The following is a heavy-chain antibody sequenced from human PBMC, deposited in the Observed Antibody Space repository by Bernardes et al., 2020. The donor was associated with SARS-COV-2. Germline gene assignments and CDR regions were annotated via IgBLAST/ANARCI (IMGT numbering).Heavy chain of an antibody. CDR3: ARHYSTRPVWTAGLSVIDL. CDR2: VYYSGTT. J-gene: IGHJ2*01. CDR1: GGSMSSSSFY. D-gene: IGHD2-21*01. V-gene: IGHV4-39*01. Sequence: SETLSLTCSVSGGSMSSSSFYWAWIRQSPGKGLEWIGSVYYSGTTYYNSSLTGRVALSIDPPKGEFYLKVTSVTIADAVMYFCARHYSTRPVWTAGLSVIDLWG.